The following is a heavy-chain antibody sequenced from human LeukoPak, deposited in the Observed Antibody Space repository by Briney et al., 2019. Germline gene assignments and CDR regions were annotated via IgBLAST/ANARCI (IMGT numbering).Heavy chain of an antibody. CDR3: ARGPLIAAAGTW. Sequence: GGSLRLSCAASGFTFSSHWMHWVRQAPGKGLVWVSRINSDGSSISYADSVKGRFTISRDNAKNSLFLQMNSLRAEDTAVYYCARGPLIAAAGTWWGQGTLVTVSS. V-gene: IGHV3-74*01. CDR2: INSDGSSI. D-gene: IGHD6-13*01. CDR1: GFTFSSHW. J-gene: IGHJ4*02.